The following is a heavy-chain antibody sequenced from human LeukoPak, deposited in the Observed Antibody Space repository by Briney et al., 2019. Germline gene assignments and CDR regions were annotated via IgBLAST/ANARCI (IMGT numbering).Heavy chain of an antibody. J-gene: IGHJ4*02. V-gene: IGHV4-4*07. Sequence: PTESLSLTCIVSGHSISNYYCSWIRQPAGKGLEWVGRIYTSGSTNYNPSLKSRVTMSVDTSKNQFSLKLTSVTAADTAVYYCAREAAAGTFYFDYWGQGTLVTVSS. CDR1: GHSISNYY. CDR2: IYTSGST. CDR3: AREAAAGTFYFDY. D-gene: IGHD6-13*01.